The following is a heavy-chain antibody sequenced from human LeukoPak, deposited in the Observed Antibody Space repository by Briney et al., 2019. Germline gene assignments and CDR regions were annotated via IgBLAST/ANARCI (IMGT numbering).Heavy chain of an antibody. CDR2: INSSSSYV. D-gene: IGHD2-2*01. V-gene: IGHV3-21*01. CDR1: GFTSSIYS. J-gene: IGHJ6*04. CDR3: ATRLCSIAACRASSYKCMDV. Sequence: GGSLRLSRAASGFTSSIYSMNWVRQAPGKGLEWVSSINSSSSYVYYADSVKGRFTISRDNAKNSLYLQMNSLRAEDTAVYYCATRLCSIAACRASSYKCMDVWGKGTTVTVSS.